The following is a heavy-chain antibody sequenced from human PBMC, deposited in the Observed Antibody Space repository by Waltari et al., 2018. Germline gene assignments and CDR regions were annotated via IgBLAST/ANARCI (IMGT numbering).Heavy chain of an antibody. D-gene: IGHD1-26*01. CDR3: AREGFGELLPHY. Sequence: QVQLQESGPGLVKPSQTLSLTCTVSGGSISSGGYYWSWIRQHPGKGLEWIGYIYYSGSTYYNPSLKGRVTISVDTSKNQFSLKLSSVTAADTAVYYCAREGFGELLPHYWGQGTLVTVSS. CDR1: GGSISSGGYY. CDR2: IYYSGST. J-gene: IGHJ4*02. V-gene: IGHV4-31*03.